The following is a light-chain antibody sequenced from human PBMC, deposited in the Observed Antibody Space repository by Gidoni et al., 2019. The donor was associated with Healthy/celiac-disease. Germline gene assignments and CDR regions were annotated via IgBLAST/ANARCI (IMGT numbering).Light chain of an antibody. J-gene: IGKJ1*01. CDR1: QSVRSN. Sequence: EIVMTQSPATLSVSPGERATLYCRASQSVRSNLAWYQQKPGQAPRLLSYGASTRATVIPARFSGSGSGTEFNLTISSLQSEDFAGYYCQQYNNWPPWTFXXXTKVEIK. V-gene: IGKV3-15*01. CDR3: QQYNNWPPWT. CDR2: GAS.